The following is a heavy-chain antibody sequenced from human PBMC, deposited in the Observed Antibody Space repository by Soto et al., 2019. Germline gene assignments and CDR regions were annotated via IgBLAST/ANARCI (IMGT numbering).Heavy chain of an antibody. V-gene: IGHV3-48*03. J-gene: IGHJ6*02. Sequence: GGSLRLSFAASGFTFSSYEMNWVRQAPGKGLEWVSYISSSGSTIYYADSVKGRFTISRDNAKNSLYLQMNSLRAEDTAVYYCVVARRARNYYYGMDVWGQGTTVTVSS. D-gene: IGHD2-15*01. CDR3: VVARRARNYYYGMDV. CDR1: GFTFSSYE. CDR2: ISSSGSTI.